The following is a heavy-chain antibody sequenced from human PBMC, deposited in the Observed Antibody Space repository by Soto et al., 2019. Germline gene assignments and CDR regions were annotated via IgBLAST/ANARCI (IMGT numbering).Heavy chain of an antibody. CDR2: IYWYDGK. Sequence: QIALKESGPMLVKPTQTLTLTCTFSGFSLATSGVGVGWIRQPPGKALEWLALIYWYDGKHYRPSLSSRLTIAKDTSKNQVVLTLTNVDPVDTGTYFCAHRRYRRGNCDPFDFWGQGIPVTVSS. J-gene: IGHJ4*02. V-gene: IGHV2-5*01. CDR1: GFSLATSGVG. CDR3: AHRRYRRGNCDPFDF. D-gene: IGHD5-12*01.